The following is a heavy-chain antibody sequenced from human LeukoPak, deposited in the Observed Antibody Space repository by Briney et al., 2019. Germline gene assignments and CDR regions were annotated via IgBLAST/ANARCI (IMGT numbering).Heavy chain of an antibody. V-gene: IGHV3-30*03. CDR3: ASLGYCSGGSCLQNFDY. CDR2: ISCDGSNK. CDR1: GFTFSSYG. Sequence: PGRSLRLSCAASGFTFSSYGMHWVRQAPGKGLEWVAVISCDGSNKYYADSVKGRFTISRDNSKNTLYLQMNSLRAEDTAVYYCASLGYCSGGSCLQNFDYWGQGTLVTVSS. J-gene: IGHJ4*02. D-gene: IGHD2-15*01.